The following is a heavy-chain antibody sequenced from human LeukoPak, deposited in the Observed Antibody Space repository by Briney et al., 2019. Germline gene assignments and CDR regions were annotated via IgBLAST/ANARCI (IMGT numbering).Heavy chain of an antibody. V-gene: IGHV3-23*01. Sequence: GGSLRLSCAASGFTFSNYAMSWVRQAPGKGLEWVSAISNNGDSTYYADSVKGRFTISRDNSKNTLYLQMNILRAEDTAVYYCSTPTVEYTYGIIGYWGQGALVTVSS. D-gene: IGHD5-18*01. J-gene: IGHJ4*02. CDR3: STPTVEYTYGIIGY. CDR1: GFTFSNYA. CDR2: ISNNGDST.